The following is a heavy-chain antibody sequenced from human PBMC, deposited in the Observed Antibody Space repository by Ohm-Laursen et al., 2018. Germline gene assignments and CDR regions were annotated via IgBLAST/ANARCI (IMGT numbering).Heavy chain of an antibody. J-gene: IGHJ4*02. Sequence: SETLSLTCAVSGYSISSGYFWGWIRQPPGKGLEWIGEINHRGTTNYKSSLKSRVTISVDTSKNQLSLELTSVTAADTAVYYCAREGKSDDSTGYFLGYWGQGTLVTVSS. D-gene: IGHD3-22*01. CDR1: GYSISSGYF. V-gene: IGHV4-38-2*02. CDR3: AREGKSDDSTGYFLGY. CDR2: INHRGTT.